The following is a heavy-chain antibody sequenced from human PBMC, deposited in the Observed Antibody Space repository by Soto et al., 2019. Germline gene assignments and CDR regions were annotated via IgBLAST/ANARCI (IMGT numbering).Heavy chain of an antibody. J-gene: IGHJ6*02. CDR2: VYYGGST. V-gene: IGHV4-39*01. D-gene: IGHD3-22*01. Sequence: SETLSLTCTVSGSSISSSSYYWGWIRQPPGQGLEWIGNVYYGGSTYYNPSLKSRVTISVETSKSQFSLKLSSVTAADTAVYYCAGGDYYHSSGYYFYYYTMDVWGQGTTVTVSS. CDR3: AGGDYYHSSGYYFYYYTMDV. CDR1: GSSISSSSYY.